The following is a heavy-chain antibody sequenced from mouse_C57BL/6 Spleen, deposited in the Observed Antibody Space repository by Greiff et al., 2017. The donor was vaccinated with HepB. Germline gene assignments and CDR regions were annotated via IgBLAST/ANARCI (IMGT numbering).Heavy chain of an antibody. Sequence: QVHVKQSGAELVKPVASVKISCKASGYAFSSYWMNWVKQRPGKGLEWIGQIYPGDGDTNYNGKFKGKATLTADKSSSTAYMQLSSLTSEDSAVYFCVHLSYYYAMDYWGQGTSVTVSS. J-gene: IGHJ4*01. V-gene: IGHV1-80*01. D-gene: IGHD6-1*01. CDR2: IYPGDGDT. CDR1: GYAFSSYW. CDR3: VHLSYYYAMDY.